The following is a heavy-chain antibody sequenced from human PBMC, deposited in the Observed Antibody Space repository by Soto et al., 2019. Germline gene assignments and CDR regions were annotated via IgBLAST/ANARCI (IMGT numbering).Heavy chain of an antibody. J-gene: IGHJ4*02. CDR1: GGSISSGDYY. CDR3: ARDLGYHDSSGYHAVGY. D-gene: IGHD3-22*01. CDR2: IYYSGST. V-gene: IGHV4-30-4*01. Sequence: PSETLSLTCTVSGGSISSGDYYWSWIRQPPGKGLEWIGYIYYSGSTYYNPSLKSRVTISVDTSKNQFSLKLSSVTAADTAVYYCARDLGYHDSSGYHAVGYWGQGTLVTVSS.